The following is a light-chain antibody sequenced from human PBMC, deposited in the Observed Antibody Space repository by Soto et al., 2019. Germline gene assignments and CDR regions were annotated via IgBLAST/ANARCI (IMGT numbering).Light chain of an antibody. CDR1: QSVSSN. V-gene: IGKV3-11*01. CDR3: QHYNYWPYT. J-gene: IGKJ2*01. Sequence: EIVLTQSPGTLSLSPGERATLSCRASQSVSSNLAWYQQKPGQAPRLLIYATSNRATGIPARFSGSGSGTDFTLTISSLEPEDFAVYYCQHYNYWPYTFGQGTKVDI. CDR2: ATS.